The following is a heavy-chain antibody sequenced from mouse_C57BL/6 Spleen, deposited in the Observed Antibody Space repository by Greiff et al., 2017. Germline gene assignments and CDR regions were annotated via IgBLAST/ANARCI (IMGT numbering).Heavy chain of an antibody. CDR1: GFTFSDYY. J-gene: IGHJ2*01. Sequence: EVQRVESGGGLVQPGGSLKLSCAASGFTFSDYYMYWVRQTPEKRLEWVAYISNGGGSTYYPDTVQGRFTISRDNAKNTLYLQMSRLKSEDTAMYYCARNSNYPYYFDYWGQGTTLTVSS. CDR2: ISNGGGST. CDR3: ARNSNYPYYFDY. V-gene: IGHV5-12*01. D-gene: IGHD2-5*01.